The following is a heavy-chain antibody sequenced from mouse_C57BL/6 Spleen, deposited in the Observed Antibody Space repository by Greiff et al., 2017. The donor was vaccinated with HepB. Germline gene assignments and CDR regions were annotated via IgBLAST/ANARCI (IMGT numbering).Heavy chain of an antibody. D-gene: IGHD1-1*01. V-gene: IGHV1-39*01. CDR1: GYSFTDYN. Sequence: VQLQQSGPELVKPGASVKISCKASGYSFTDYNMNWVKQSNGKSLEWIGVINPNYGTTSYNQKFKGKATLTVDQSSSTAYMQLNSLTSEDSSVYYCSRWGIYYCSTYEEDYAMDYWGQGTSVTVSS. J-gene: IGHJ4*01. CDR2: INPNYGTT. CDR3: SRWGIYYCSTYEEDYAMDY.